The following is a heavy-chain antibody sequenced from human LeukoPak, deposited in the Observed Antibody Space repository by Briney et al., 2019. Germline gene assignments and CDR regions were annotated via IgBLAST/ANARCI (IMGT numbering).Heavy chain of an antibody. Sequence: PGRSLRLSCAASGFTFSSYAMHWVCQAPGKGLEWVAVISYDGSNKYYADSVKGRFTISRDNSKNTLYLQMNSLRAEDTAVYYCARDPQHWGQGTLVTVSS. CDR2: ISYDGSNK. CDR3: ARDPQH. J-gene: IGHJ4*02. V-gene: IGHV3-30*04. CDR1: GFTFSSYA.